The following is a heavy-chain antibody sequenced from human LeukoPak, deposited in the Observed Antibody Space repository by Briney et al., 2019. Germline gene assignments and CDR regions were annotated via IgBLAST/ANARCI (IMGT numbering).Heavy chain of an antibody. J-gene: IGHJ4*02. D-gene: IGHD5-18*01. CDR1: GGSITNSNYY. CDR2: IYYDGGA. Sequence: SETLSLTCTVSGGSITNSNYYWGWIRQPPGKGVERIGSIYYDGGAYYKSSLKSRVTMSIDTSSSQFFLRLTSVSAADTAVYFCARWDTDSFFDFWGQGILVTVSS. CDR3: ARWDTDSFFDF. V-gene: IGHV4-39*01.